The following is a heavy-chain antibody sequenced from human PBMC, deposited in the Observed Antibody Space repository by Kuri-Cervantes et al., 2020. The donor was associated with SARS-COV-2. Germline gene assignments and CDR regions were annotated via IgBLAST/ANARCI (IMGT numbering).Heavy chain of an antibody. J-gene: IGHJ4*02. CDR3: ARGDGAYSGSSPFDY. D-gene: IGHD6-6*01. V-gene: IGHV4-61*05. Sequence: GSLRLSCTVSGGSISSSSYYWSWIRQPPGQGLEWLGYIYYSGSTKYNPSLESRVTISLDTSRNQFSLKLSSVTAADSAVYYCARGDGAYSGSSPFDYWGQGTLVTVSS. CDR2: IYYSGST. CDR1: GGSISSSSYY.